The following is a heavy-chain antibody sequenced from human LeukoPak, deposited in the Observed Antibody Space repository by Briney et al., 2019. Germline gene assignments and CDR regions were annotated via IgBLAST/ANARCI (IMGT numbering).Heavy chain of an antibody. CDR3: AIDPNWGTHS. CDR1: GFTFSTYT. D-gene: IGHD7-27*01. V-gene: IGHV3-23*01. Sequence: GGSLRLSCAASGFTFSTYTMYWVRHPPGKSLEWVSIIGNNGGGIHYADSVKGRFTISRDSFKNAPYLQMNSLRVEDTAVYYCAIDPNWGTHSWGQGVLVTVSS. J-gene: IGHJ4*02. CDR2: IGNNGGGI.